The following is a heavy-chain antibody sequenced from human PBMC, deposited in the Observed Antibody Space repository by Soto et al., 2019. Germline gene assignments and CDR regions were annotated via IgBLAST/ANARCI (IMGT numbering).Heavy chain of an antibody. V-gene: IGHV3-30*18. D-gene: IGHD3-22*01. CDR3: AKDPVPDSSGSFFDY. J-gene: IGHJ4*02. Sequence: GGSLRLSCAASGFTFSSYGMHWVRQAPGKGLEWVAVISYDGSNKYYADSVKGRFTISRDNSKNTLYLQMNSLRAEDTAVYYCAKDPVPDSSGSFFDYWGQGTLVTVSS. CDR1: GFTFSSYG. CDR2: ISYDGSNK.